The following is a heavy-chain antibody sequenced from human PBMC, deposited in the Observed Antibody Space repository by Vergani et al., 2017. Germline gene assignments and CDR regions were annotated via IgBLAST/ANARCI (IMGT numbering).Heavy chain of an antibody. CDR3: AGDEGTSWGWFDP. CDR2: FIPMFGTT. J-gene: IGHJ5*02. D-gene: IGHD2-2*01. CDR1: GGTFSSYA. V-gene: IGHV1-69*15. Sequence: QVQLVQSGAEVKKPGASVKVSCKASGGTFSSYAISWVRQAPGQGLEWMGRFIPMFGTTKYAQKFQGRVTIIAGDSTGSAYMELRNLRSEDTAVYYCAGDEGTSWGWFDPWGQGTLVTVSS.